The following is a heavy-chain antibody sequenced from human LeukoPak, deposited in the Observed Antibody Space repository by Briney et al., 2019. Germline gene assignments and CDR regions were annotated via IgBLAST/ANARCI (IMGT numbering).Heavy chain of an antibody. V-gene: IGHV3-30-3*01. CDR1: GFTFSSYA. D-gene: IGHD1-26*01. J-gene: IGHJ4*02. CDR2: ISYDGSNK. CDR3: AKDPFSGSYQVEFDY. Sequence: GGSLRLSCAASGFTFSSYAMHWVRQAPGKGLEWVAVISYDGSNKYYADSVKGRFTISRDNSKNTLYLQMNSLRAEDTAVYYCAKDPFSGSYQVEFDYWGQGTLVTASS.